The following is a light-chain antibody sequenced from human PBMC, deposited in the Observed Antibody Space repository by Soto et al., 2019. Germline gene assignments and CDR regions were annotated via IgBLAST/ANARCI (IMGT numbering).Light chain of an antibody. CDR3: SAFTGTTYV. CDR1: SSDVGGNKY. J-gene: IGLJ1*01. CDR2: DVS. Sequence: QSALTQPASVSGSPGQSITISCTGTSSDVGGNKYVYWYQHYPGKAPKLMLCDVSNRPSGVSNRFSGSKSVNTASLTISGLQAEDEADYYCSAFTGTTYVFGTGTKVTVL. V-gene: IGLV2-14*03.